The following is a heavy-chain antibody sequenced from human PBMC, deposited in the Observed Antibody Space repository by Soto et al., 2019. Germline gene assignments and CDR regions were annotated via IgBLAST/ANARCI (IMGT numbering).Heavy chain of an antibody. J-gene: IGHJ4*02. V-gene: IGHV4-31*04. D-gene: IGHD1-26*01. CDR1: GASITSGHYY. Sequence: QVRLQESGPGVVKPSQTLSQTCTVSGASITSGHYYWTWIRQLPGKGLEWIGSIYNSETTHYNPSLTSRLTIPRGTSANPVSLKLSSVTAADTAIYYRALALGPTAGVDYWGQAALITVPA. CDR3: ALALGPTAGVDY. CDR2: IYNSETT.